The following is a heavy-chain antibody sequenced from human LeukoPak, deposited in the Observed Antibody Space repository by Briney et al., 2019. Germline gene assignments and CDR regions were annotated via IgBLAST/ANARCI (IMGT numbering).Heavy chain of an antibody. D-gene: IGHD3-10*01. CDR3: ARGMVRGFINTSYYYYMDV. J-gene: IGHJ6*03. CDR1: GGSFSGYY. V-gene: IGHV4-34*01. CDR2: INHKEST. Sequence: SETLSLTCAVYGGSFSGYYWSWIRQPPGKGLEWIGEINHKESTNYSPSLKSRVTISIDTSKNQFSLKLSSVTAADTAVYYCARGMVRGFINTSYYYYMDVWGEGATVTVSS.